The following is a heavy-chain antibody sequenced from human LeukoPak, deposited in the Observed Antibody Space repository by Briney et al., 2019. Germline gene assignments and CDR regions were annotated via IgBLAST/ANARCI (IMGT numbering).Heavy chain of an antibody. V-gene: IGHV1-24*01. CDR1: GYTFTGYY. Sequence: GASVKVSCKASGYTFTGYYMHWVRQAPGKGLEWMGGFDPEDGETIYAQKFQGRVTMTEDTSTDTAYMELSSLRSEDTAVYYCATSYSSGTSYDFWSGFNNWFDPWGQGTLVTVSS. J-gene: IGHJ5*02. CDR2: FDPEDGET. D-gene: IGHD3-3*01. CDR3: ATSYSSGTSYDFWSGFNNWFDP.